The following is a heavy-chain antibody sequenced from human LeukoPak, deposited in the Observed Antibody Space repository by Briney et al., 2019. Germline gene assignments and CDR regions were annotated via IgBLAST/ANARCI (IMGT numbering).Heavy chain of an antibody. CDR3: ARQVVPAAIRVWYGWFDP. CDR2: IYYSGST. J-gene: IGHJ5*02. Sequence: PSETLSLTCTVSGGFISSYYWSWIRQPPGKGLEWIGYIYYSGSTNYNPSLKSRVTISVDTSKNQFSLKLSSVTAADTAVYYCARQVVPAAIRVWYGWFDPWGQGTLVTVSS. CDR1: GGFISSYY. V-gene: IGHV4-59*08. D-gene: IGHD2-2*01.